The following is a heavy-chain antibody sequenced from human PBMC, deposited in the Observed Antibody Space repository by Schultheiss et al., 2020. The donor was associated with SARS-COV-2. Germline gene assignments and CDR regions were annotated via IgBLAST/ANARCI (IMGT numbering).Heavy chain of an antibody. CDR3: ARGGPGITGTKDAFDI. CDR2: IYYSGST. V-gene: IGHV4-31*11. Sequence: SETLSLTCAVSGGSISSGGYYWSWIRQHPGKGLEWIGYIYYSGSTNYNPSLKSRVTMSVDTSKNQFSLKLSSVTAADTAVYYCARGGPGITGTKDAFDIWGQGTMVTVSS. D-gene: IGHD1-7*01. J-gene: IGHJ3*02. CDR1: GGSISSGGYY.